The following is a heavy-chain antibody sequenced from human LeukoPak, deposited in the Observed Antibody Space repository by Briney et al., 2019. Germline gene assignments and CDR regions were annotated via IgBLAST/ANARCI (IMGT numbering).Heavy chain of an antibody. CDR2: ITYDGYYK. Sequence: GGSLRLSCAASGFTFTNYGMHWVRQAPGKGLEWVALITYDGYYKYYSDSVKGRFTISSDTSKNTLYLQMNSLRAEDTSVYYCARDLSPVVRASPMGYWGQGTPVTVSS. CDR3: ARDLSPVVRASPMGY. CDR1: GFTFTNYG. D-gene: IGHD3-10*01. J-gene: IGHJ4*02. V-gene: IGHV3-30*03.